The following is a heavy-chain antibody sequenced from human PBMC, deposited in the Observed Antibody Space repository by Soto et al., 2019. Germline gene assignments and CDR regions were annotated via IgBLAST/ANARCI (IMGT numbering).Heavy chain of an antibody. V-gene: IGHV4-59*01. J-gene: IGHJ6*02. Sequence: PSETLSLTCTVSGGSISSYHWTWIRQPPGKGLEWIGYIYYNGSTNYNPSLKSRVTISIDTPKNQFSLRLRSVTPADTAAYYCVRDHRIALVRGDFYYYGMHVWGQGTTVTVS. CDR1: GGSISSYH. CDR3: VRDHRIALVRGDFYYYGMHV. CDR2: IYYNGST. D-gene: IGHD3-10*01.